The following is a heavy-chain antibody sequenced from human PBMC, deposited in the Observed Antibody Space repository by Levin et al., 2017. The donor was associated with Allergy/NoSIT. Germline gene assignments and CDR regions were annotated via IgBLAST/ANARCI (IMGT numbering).Heavy chain of an antibody. CDR2: LYYSGST. V-gene: IGHV4-59*01. CDR3: ARDQGSRGWYGWIDS. D-gene: IGHD6-19*01. J-gene: IGHJ5*01. Sequence: KTSETLSLTCTVSGDSISSYHWNWLRQPPGKELEWIGCLYYSGSTKYNPSLKSRVTISVDATKNQFSLKLSSVTAADTAVYYCARDQGSRGWYGWIDSWGQGTLVTVSS. CDR1: GDSISSYH.